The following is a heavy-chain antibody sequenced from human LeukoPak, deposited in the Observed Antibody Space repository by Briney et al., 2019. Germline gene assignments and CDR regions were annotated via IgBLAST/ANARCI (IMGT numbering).Heavy chain of an antibody. Sequence: SETLSLTCIVSGGSISNYFWTWIRQPAGNGLEWIGRIHASGTTNYNPSLKSRVTLSLDTSKNQSSLNLSSVTAADTAVYYCAREDANTTAGRALDYWGQGALVTVSS. CDR1: GGSISNYF. CDR3: AREDANTTAGRALDY. CDR2: IHASGTT. V-gene: IGHV4-4*07. D-gene: IGHD1-14*01. J-gene: IGHJ4*02.